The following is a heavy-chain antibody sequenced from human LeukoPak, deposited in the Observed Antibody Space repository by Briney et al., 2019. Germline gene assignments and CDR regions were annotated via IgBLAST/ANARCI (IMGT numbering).Heavy chain of an antibody. V-gene: IGHV4-31*03. CDR1: GGSISSGGYY. CDR3: ARGIYFDWSREWFDP. J-gene: IGHJ5*02. CDR2: IYYSGST. D-gene: IGHD3-9*01. Sequence: SETLSLTCTVSGGSISSGGYYWSWIRQHPGKGLEWIGYIYYSGSTYYNPSLKSRVTISVDTSKNQFSLKLSSVTAADTAVYYCARGIYFDWSREWFDPWGQGTLVTVSS.